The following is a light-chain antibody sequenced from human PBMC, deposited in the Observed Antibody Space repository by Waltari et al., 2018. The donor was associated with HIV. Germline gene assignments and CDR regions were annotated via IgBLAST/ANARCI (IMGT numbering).Light chain of an antibody. CDR2: DVT. Sequence: QSALTQPASVSGSPGQSITISCTGTSSDAGGSNYVSWYQQHPGKAPKLMVYDVTNRPSGVSNRFSGSKSGNTAFLTISGLQAEDEADYYCSSYTTSRTVVFGGGTKLTVL. CDR3: SSYTTSRTVV. V-gene: IGLV2-14*03. CDR1: SSDAGGSNY. J-gene: IGLJ2*01.